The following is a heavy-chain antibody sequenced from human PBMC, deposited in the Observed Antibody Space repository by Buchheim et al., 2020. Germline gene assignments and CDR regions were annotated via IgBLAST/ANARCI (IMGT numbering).Heavy chain of an antibody. J-gene: IGHJ4*02. D-gene: IGHD3-3*01. CDR2: IYWDDDK. CDR3: AHSGLHHDFWSGYYTGSNYFDF. Sequence: QITLKESGPTLVKPTQTLTLTCTFSGFSLSTTGVSVGWIRQPPGKALEWLALIYWDDDKRYSPYLKSRLTITKDTSKNQVVLRMTNMDPVDTATYYCAHSGLHHDFWSGYYTGSNYFDFWGQGAL. CDR1: GFSLSTTGVS. V-gene: IGHV2-5*02.